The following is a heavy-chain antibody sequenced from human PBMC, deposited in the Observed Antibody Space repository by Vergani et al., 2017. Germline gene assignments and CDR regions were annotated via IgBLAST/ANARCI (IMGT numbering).Heavy chain of an antibody. V-gene: IGHV4-30-2*01. CDR1: GGSISSGGYS. Sequence: QLQLQESGSGLVKPSQTLSLTCAVSGGSISSGGYSWSWIRQPPGKGLEWIGYIYHSGGTYYNPSLKSRVTISVDRSKNQFSLKLSSVTAADTAVYYCARTTASLYYYDSSGYYNGGAFDIWGQGTMVTVSS. CDR2: IYHSGGT. D-gene: IGHD3-22*01. CDR3: ARTTASLYYYDSSGYYNGGAFDI. J-gene: IGHJ3*02.